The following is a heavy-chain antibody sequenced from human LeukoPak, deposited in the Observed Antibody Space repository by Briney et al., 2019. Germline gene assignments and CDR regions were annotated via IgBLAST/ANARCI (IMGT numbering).Heavy chain of an antibody. CDR1: ELTVSSNY. CDR2: IYSGGST. CDR3: ARVRMAAAGPFDS. Sequence: PGGSLRLSCAASELTVSSNYMSWVRQAPGKGLEWVSVIYSGGSTYYADSVKGRFTVSRDSSKNTLYLQMNSLRAEDTAVYYCARVRMAAAGPFDSWGQGTLVTVSS. J-gene: IGHJ4*02. D-gene: IGHD6-13*01. V-gene: IGHV3-53*01.